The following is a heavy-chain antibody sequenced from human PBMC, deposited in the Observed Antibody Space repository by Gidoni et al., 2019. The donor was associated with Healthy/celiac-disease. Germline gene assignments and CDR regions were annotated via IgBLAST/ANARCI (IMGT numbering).Heavy chain of an antibody. V-gene: IGHV1-18*04. Sequence: QVQLVQSGAELKKPGASVKVSCKASGYPFTSYGRSWVRQAPGQGLEWMGWISAYNGKTNDEQKLQGRVTMTTDTSTSTAYMEMRSLRSDDTAVYYCARGESYYYDSSGYYYWGQGTLVTVSS. CDR3: ARGESYYYDSSGYYY. D-gene: IGHD3-22*01. J-gene: IGHJ4*02. CDR1: GYPFTSYG. CDR2: ISAYNGKT.